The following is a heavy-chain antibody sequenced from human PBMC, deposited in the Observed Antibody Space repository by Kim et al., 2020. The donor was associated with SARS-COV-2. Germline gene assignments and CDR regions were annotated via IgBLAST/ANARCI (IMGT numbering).Heavy chain of an antibody. J-gene: IGHJ2*01. CDR1: GYSFTSYW. CDR2: IYPGDSDT. V-gene: IGHV5-51*01. Sequence: GESLKISCKGSGYSFTSYWIGWVRQMPGKGLEWMGNIYPGDSDTRYSPSFQGQVTISADKSISTAYLQWSSLKASDTAMYYCARRGVQQQGPWWGFDLWGRGTLVTVAS. D-gene: IGHD6-13*01. CDR3: ARRGVQQQGPWWGFDL.